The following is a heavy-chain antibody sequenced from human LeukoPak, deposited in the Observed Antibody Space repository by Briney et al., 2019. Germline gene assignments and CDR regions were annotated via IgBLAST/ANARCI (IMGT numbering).Heavy chain of an antibody. V-gene: IGHV3-9*01. CDR3: AKDIGTYSFTSFDY. D-gene: IGHD5-18*01. Sequence: GRSLRLSCAASGFTFDDFATHWVRQAPGKGLEWVSGISWNSGSIGYADSVKGRFTISRDNAKNSLFLQMNSLRAEDTALYYCAKDIGTYSFTSFDYWGQGTLVTVSS. CDR2: ISWNSGSI. J-gene: IGHJ4*02. CDR1: GFTFDDFA.